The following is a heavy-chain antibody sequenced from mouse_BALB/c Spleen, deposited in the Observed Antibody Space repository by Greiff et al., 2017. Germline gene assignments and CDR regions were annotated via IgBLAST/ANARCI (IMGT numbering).Heavy chain of an antibody. J-gene: IGHJ4*01. V-gene: IGHV1-14*01. Sequence: EVLLQQSGPELVKPGASVKMSCKASGYTFTSYVMHWVKQKPGQGLEWIGYINPYNDGTKYNEKFKGKAALTSDKSSSTAYMELSSLTSEDSAVYYCARGDGNYVYYAMDYWGQGTSVTVSS. CDR3: ARGDGNYVYYAMDY. D-gene: IGHD2-1*01. CDR1: GYTFTSYV. CDR2: INPYNDGT.